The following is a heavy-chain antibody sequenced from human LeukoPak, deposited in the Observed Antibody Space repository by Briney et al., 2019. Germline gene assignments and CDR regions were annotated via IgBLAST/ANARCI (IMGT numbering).Heavy chain of an antibody. D-gene: IGHD2-2*01. Sequence: SVKVSCKASGGTFSSYAISWVRQAPGQGLEWMGGIIPIFGTANYAQKFQGRVTITADKSTSTAYMELSSLRSDDTAVYYCARANFLSCSSTSCLFDYWGQGTLVTVSS. CDR3: ARANFLSCSSTSCLFDY. CDR2: IIPIFGTA. J-gene: IGHJ4*02. CDR1: GGTFSSYA. V-gene: IGHV1-69*06.